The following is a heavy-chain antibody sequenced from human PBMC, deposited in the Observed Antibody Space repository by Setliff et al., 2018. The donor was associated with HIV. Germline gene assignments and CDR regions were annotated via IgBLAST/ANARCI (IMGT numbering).Heavy chain of an antibody. V-gene: IGHV4-61*01. D-gene: IGHD3-3*01. J-gene: IGHJ6*02. Sequence: KPSETLSLTCTVSGGSISSSSYYWIWVRQPPGEGLEWIGNIYYSGATNYNPSLKSRVTISVDTSKNQFSLKLSSVTAADTAVYYCARDQLNPNNFWSGWHGMDVWGQGTTVTVSS. CDR1: GGSISSSSYY. CDR3: ARDQLNPNNFWSGWHGMDV. CDR2: IYYSGAT.